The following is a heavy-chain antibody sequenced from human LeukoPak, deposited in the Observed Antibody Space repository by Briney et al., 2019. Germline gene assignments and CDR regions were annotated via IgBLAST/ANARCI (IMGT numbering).Heavy chain of an antibody. D-gene: IGHD6-6*01. Sequence: SETLSLTCTVSGGSISTGGYYWSWIRQPPGKGLEWIGYIYYSGSTNYNPSLKSRVTISVDTSKNQFSLKLSSVTAADTAVYYCARALSGYSSSSYYGMDVWGQGTTVTVSS. V-gene: IGHV4-61*08. CDR1: GGSISTGGYY. CDR3: ARALSGYSSSSYYGMDV. J-gene: IGHJ6*02. CDR2: IYYSGST.